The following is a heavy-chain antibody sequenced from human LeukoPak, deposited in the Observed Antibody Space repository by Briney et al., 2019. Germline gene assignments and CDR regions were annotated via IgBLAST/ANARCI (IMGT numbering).Heavy chain of an antibody. D-gene: IGHD3-10*01. V-gene: IGHV3-30*02. CDR2: IRYDGSNK. CDR1: GFTFSSYG. Sequence: TGGSLRLSCAASGFTFSSYGMHWVRQAPGKGLEWVAFIRYDGSNKYCADSVKGRFTISRDNSKNTLYLQMNSLRAEDTAVYYCAKCSEHYGSGSPGAFDIWGQGTMVTVSS. J-gene: IGHJ3*02. CDR3: AKCSEHYGSGSPGAFDI.